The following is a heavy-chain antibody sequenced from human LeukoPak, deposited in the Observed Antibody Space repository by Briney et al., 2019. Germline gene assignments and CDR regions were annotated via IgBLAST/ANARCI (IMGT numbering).Heavy chain of an antibody. CDR3: AKDSGGELFFDY. D-gene: IGHD3-10*01. Sequence: GGSLRLSCAASGFTFGSYAMSWVRQAPGKGLEWVSAISGSGGSTYYADSVKGRFTISRDNSKNTLYLQMNSLRAEDTAVYYCAKDSGGELFFDYWGQGTLVTVSS. J-gene: IGHJ4*02. CDR2: ISGSGGST. CDR1: GFTFGSYA. V-gene: IGHV3-23*01.